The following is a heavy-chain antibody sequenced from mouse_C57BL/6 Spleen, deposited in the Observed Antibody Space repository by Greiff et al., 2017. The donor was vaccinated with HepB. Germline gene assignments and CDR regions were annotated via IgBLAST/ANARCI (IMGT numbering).Heavy chain of an antibody. CDR2: IYPGSGST. D-gene: IGHD1-1*01. CDR1: GYTFTSYW. CDR3: AKCYYYGSSPGWYAMDY. J-gene: IGHJ4*01. Sequence: QVQLQQSGAELVKPGASVKMSCKASGYTFTSYWITWVKQRPGQGLEWIGDIYPGSGSTNYNEKFKSKATLTVDTSSSTAYMQLSSLTSEDSAVYYCAKCYYYGSSPGWYAMDYWGQGTSVTVSS. V-gene: IGHV1-55*01.